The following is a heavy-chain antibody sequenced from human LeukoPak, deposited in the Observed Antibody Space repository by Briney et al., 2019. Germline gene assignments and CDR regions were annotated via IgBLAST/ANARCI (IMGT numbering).Heavy chain of an antibody. J-gene: IGHJ6*03. CDR2: ISYDGTNK. CDR3: ARAADGYYYMDV. V-gene: IGHV3-30*04. CDR1: GFTFSSYP. Sequence: PGRSLRLSCAACGFTFSSYPMHWVRQAPGKGLEWVAVISYDGTNKYYTDSVKGRFTISRDNSKNTLYLQMNSLRAEDTALYHCARAADGYYYMDVWGKGTTVTISS.